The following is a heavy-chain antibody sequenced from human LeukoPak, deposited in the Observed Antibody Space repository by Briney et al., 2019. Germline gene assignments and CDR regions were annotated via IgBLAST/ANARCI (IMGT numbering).Heavy chain of an antibody. J-gene: IGHJ4*02. Sequence: ASVKVSCKASGYTFTGYYMHWVRQAPGQGLEWMGWINPNSGGTNYAQKFQGRVTMTRDTSISTAYMELSRLRSDDTAVYYCARDFFDEVTIFGVVILYWGQGTLVTVSS. CDR3: ARDFFDEVTIFGVVILY. V-gene: IGHV1-2*02. CDR2: INPNSGGT. CDR1: GYTFTGYY. D-gene: IGHD3-3*01.